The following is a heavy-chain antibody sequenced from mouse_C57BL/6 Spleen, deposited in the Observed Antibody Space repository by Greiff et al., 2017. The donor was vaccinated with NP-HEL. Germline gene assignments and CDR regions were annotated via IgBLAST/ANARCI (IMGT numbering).Heavy chain of an antibody. CDR2: IHPNSGST. CDR1: GYTFTSYW. CDR3: ARPVYYDYGDYAMDY. V-gene: IGHV1-64*01. D-gene: IGHD2-4*01. J-gene: IGHJ4*01. Sequence: QVQLQQPGAELVKPGASVKLSCKASGYTFTSYWMHWVKQRPGQGLEWIGMIHPNSGSTNYNEKFKSKATLTVDKSSSTAYMQLRSLTSEDSAVYYCARPVYYDYGDYAMDYWGQGTSVTVSS.